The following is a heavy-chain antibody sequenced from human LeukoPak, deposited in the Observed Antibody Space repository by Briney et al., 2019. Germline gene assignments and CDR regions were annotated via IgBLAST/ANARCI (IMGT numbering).Heavy chain of an antibody. Sequence: SETLSLTCAVYGGSFSGYYWSWIRQPPGKGLEWIGEINHSGSTNYNPSLKSRVTISVDTSKKQFSLKLTSVTAADTAVYYCARELGSSSWYWTENWFDPWGQGTLVTVSS. J-gene: IGHJ5*02. D-gene: IGHD6-13*01. CDR1: GGSFSGYY. CDR3: ARELGSSSWYWTENWFDP. CDR2: INHSGST. V-gene: IGHV4-34*01.